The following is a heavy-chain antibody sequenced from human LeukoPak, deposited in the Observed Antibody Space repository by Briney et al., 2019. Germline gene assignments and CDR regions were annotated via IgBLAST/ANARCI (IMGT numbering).Heavy chain of an antibody. D-gene: IGHD3-22*01. V-gene: IGHV3-7*03. CDR1: GFTFSNYW. CDR3: AKDRDYYDSSGYIH. J-gene: IGHJ4*02. CDR2: IKEDGSDK. Sequence: GGSLRLSCAASGFTFSNYWMDWVRQSPGKGLEWVANIKEDGSDKYYVDSVKGRFTISRDNAKNSLYLQMNSLRAEDTAVYYCAKDRDYYDSSGYIHWGQGTLVTVSS.